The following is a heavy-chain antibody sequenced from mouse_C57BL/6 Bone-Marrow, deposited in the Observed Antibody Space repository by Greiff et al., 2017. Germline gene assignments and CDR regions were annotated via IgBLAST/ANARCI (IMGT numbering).Heavy chain of an antibody. Sequence: QVQLQQSGPELVKPGASVKISCKASGYAFSSSWMNWVKQRPGKGLEWIGRIYPGDGDTNYNGKFKGKATLTADKSSSTAYMQLSSLTSEDSAVYFCARRLRRRTRCFDVWGTGTTVTVSS. CDR3: ARRLRRRTRCFDV. CDR1: GYAFSSSW. V-gene: IGHV1-82*01. J-gene: IGHJ1*03. D-gene: IGHD2-4*01. CDR2: IYPGDGDT.